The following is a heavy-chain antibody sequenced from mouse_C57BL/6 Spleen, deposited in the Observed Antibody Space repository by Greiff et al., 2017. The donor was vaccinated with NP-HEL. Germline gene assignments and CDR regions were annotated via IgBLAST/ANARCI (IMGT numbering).Heavy chain of an antibody. V-gene: IGHV1-26*01. J-gene: IGHJ1*03. D-gene: IGHD1-1*01. Sequence: VQLKQSGPELVKPGASVKISCKASGYTFTDYYMNWVKQSHGKSLEWIGDINPNNGGTSYNQKFKGKATLTVDKSSSTAYMELRSLTSEDSAVYYCARRDGSSYWYFDVWGTGTTVTVSS. CDR1: GYTFTDYY. CDR2: INPNNGGT. CDR3: ARRDGSSYWYFDV.